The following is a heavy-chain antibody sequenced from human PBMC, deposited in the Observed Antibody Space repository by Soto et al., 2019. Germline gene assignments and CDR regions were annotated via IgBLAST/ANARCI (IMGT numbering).Heavy chain of an antibody. J-gene: IGHJ4*02. V-gene: IGHV4-39*01. D-gene: IGHD2-2*01. CDR1: SGSISSNSYY. CDR2: IYYSGTT. CDR3: AGLSSSSTSLYFDS. Sequence: SETLSLTCTVSSGSISSNSYYWGWIRQPPGKGLEWIGNIYYSGTTYYNASLKSRLTISVDTSKNQFSLKLSSVTAADTAVYYCAGLSSSSTSLYFDSWGQGILVTVSS.